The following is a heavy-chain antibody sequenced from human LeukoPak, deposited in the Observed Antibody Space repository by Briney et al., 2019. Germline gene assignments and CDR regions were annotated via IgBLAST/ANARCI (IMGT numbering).Heavy chain of an antibody. CDR2: IYSGGST. J-gene: IGHJ4*02. D-gene: IGHD3-16*01. Sequence: GGSLRLSCAASGFTVSSNHMSWVRQGPGKGLEWVSVIYSGGSTYYADPVKGRFTISRDNSKNTLYLQMNSLRAEDTAVYYCARDRGGSARFDYWGQGTLVTVSS. CDR1: GFTVSSNH. V-gene: IGHV3-66*01. CDR3: ARDRGGSARFDY.